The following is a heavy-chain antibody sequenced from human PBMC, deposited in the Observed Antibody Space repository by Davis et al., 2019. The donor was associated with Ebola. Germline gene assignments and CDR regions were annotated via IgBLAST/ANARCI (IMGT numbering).Heavy chain of an antibody. V-gene: IGHV3-7*01. CDR2: IKQDGSEK. D-gene: IGHD2-15*01. CDR1: GFTFSSYW. J-gene: IGHJ5*02. Sequence: GESLKISCAASGFTFSSYWMSWVRQAPGKGLEWVANIKQDGSEKYYVDSVKGRFTISRDNAKNSLYLQMNSLRAEDTAVYYCAKDNIGYCSGGSCYSGVSVWFDPWGQGTLVTVSS. CDR3: AKDNIGYCSGGSCYSGVSVWFDP.